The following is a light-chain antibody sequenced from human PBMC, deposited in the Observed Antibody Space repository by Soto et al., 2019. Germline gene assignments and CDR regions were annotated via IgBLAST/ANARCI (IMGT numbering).Light chain of an antibody. CDR1: LSVSVY. CDR2: DAS. J-gene: IGKJ5*01. Sequence: VLTQSPATLAFXPGEXAXXXXXXSLSVSVYLDWYQQKPGQAPRLLISDASNRATGIPARFSGSGSGTDFTLTISSLEPEDFAVYYCHQRQYWPPITFGQGTRLEI. CDR3: HQRQYWPPIT. V-gene: IGKV3-11*01.